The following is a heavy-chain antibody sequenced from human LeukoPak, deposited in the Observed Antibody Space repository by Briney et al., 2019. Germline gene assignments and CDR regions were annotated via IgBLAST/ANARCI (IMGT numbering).Heavy chain of an antibody. CDR2: IFSNDEK. CDR3: ARESRLNYDFWSGYYYYYYYMDV. D-gene: IGHD3-3*01. J-gene: IGHJ6*03. V-gene: IGHV2-26*01. Sequence: ESGPVLVKPTETLTLTCTVSGFSLSNARMGVSWIRQPPGKALEWLAHIFSNDEKSYSTSLKSRLTISKDTSKSQVVLTMTNMDPVDTATYHCARESRLNYDFWSGYYYYYYYMDVWGKGTTVTVSS. CDR1: GFSLSNARMG.